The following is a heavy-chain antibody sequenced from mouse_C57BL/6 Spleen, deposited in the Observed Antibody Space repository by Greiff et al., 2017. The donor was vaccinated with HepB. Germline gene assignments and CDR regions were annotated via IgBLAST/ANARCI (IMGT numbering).Heavy chain of an antibody. D-gene: IGHD2-5*01. Sequence: QVQLQQPGAELVKPGASVKLSCKASGYTFTSYWMQWVKQRPGQGLEWIGEIDPSDSHTNYNQKFKGKATLTVDTYSSTAYMQLSSLTSEDSAVYYCANTYYSNLFAYWGQGTLVTVSA. CDR2: IDPSDSHT. CDR3: ANTYYSNLFAY. CDR1: GYTFTSYW. J-gene: IGHJ3*01. V-gene: IGHV1-50*01.